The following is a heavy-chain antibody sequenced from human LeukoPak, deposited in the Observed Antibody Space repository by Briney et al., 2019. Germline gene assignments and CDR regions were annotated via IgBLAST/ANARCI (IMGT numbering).Heavy chain of an antibody. J-gene: IGHJ4*02. CDR3: ARERPGSYFDD. Sequence: SETLSLTCTVSGGSISSGSYYWSWIRQPAGKELEWIGRIYTSGSTNYNPSLKSRVTISLDTSKNQFSLKLSAVTAADTAVYDCARERPGSYFDDWGQGTLVTVSS. CDR1: GGSISSGSYY. V-gene: IGHV4-61*02. CDR2: IYTSGST.